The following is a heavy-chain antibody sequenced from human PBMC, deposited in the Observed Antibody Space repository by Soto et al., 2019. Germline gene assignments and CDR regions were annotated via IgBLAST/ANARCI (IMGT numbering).Heavy chain of an antibody. D-gene: IGHD6-19*01. CDR3: AKARGPSSGWSQSYWYFDL. Sequence: EVQLVESVGGLVQPGRSLRLSCAASGFTFDDYAMHWVRQAPGKCLEGVSGISWNSGSIGYADSVKGRFTVSRDNAKNSLYLQMNSLTAEDTALYYCAKARGPSSGWSQSYWYFDLWGRGTLVTVSS. V-gene: IGHV3-9*01. CDR1: GFTFDDYA. CDR2: ISWNSGSI. J-gene: IGHJ2*01.